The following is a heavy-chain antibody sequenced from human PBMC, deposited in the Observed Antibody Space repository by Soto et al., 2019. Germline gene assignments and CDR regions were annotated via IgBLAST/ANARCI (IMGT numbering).Heavy chain of an antibody. D-gene: IGHD5-18*01. Sequence: ASVKVSCKASGGTFSSYAISWVRQAPGQGLEWMGGIIPIFGTANYAQKFQGRVTITADESTSTAYMELSSLRSEDTAVYYCARDTPPSSWIELCIRISYGRDVFGRWIRGTV. J-gene: IGHJ6*02. CDR2: IIPIFGTA. CDR3: ARDTPPSSWIELCIRISYGRDV. CDR1: GGTFSSYA. V-gene: IGHV1-69*13.